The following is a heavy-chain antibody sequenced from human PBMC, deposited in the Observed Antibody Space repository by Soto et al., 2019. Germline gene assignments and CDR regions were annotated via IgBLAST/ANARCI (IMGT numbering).Heavy chain of an antibody. J-gene: IGHJ5*02. CDR3: ARDGRFGESLRDWFDP. D-gene: IGHD3-10*01. CDR1: GGTFSSYT. Sequence: QVQLVQSGAEVKKPGSSVKVSCKASGGTFSSYTISWVRQAPGQGLEWMGRIIPILGIANYAQKFQGRVTITADKSTSTAYMELSSLRSEDTAVYYCARDGRFGESLRDWFDPWGQGTLVTVSS. CDR2: IIPILGIA. V-gene: IGHV1-69*08.